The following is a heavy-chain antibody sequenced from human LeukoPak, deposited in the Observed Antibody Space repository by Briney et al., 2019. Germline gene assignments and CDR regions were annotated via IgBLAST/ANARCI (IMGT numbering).Heavy chain of an antibody. J-gene: IGHJ4*02. Sequence: KTSETLSLTCTVSGGSISSYYWSWIRQPPGKGLEWIGYIYYSGSTNYNPSLKSRVTISVDTSKNQLSLKLSSVTAADTAVYYCARGPAYYDFYFDYWGQGTLVTVSS. CDR3: ARGPAYYDFYFDY. V-gene: IGHV4-59*01. D-gene: IGHD3-3*01. CDR2: IYYSGST. CDR1: GGSISSYY.